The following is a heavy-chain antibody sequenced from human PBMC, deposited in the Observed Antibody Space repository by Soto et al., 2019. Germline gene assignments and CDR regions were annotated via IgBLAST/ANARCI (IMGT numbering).Heavy chain of an antibody. J-gene: IGHJ4*02. Sequence: SETLSLTCTVSGGSISSYYWSWIRQPPGKGLEWIGYIYYSGSTNYNPSLKSRVTISVDTSKNQFSLKLSSVTAADTAVYYRARAPAMITFGGVISGPYYFDYWGQGTLVTVSS. CDR1: GGSISSYY. D-gene: IGHD3-16*02. V-gene: IGHV4-59*01. CDR3: ARAPAMITFGGVISGPYYFDY. CDR2: IYYSGST.